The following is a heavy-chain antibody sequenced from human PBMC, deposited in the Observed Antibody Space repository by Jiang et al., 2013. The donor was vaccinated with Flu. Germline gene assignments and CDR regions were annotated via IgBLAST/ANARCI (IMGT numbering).Heavy chain of an antibody. CDR3: ARDLSFPNIDAFDI. CDR1: GYTFSDYY. D-gene: IGHD2/OR15-2a*01. Sequence: SGAEVKRPGASVKVSCKASGYTFSDYYMHWVRQAPGQGPEWMGWIKPDSGGTKYAQNFQGRVTMTRDTSISTAYMELSRLKSDDTAVYFCARDLSFPNIDAFDIWGQGTMVTVS. CDR2: IKPDSGGT. V-gene: IGHV1-2*02. J-gene: IGHJ3*02.